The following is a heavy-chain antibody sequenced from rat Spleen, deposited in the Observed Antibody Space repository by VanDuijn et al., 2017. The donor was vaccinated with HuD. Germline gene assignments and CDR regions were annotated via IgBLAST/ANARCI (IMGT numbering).Heavy chain of an antibody. V-gene: IGHV5-7*01. Sequence: EVQLVESGGGLVQPGRSLKLSCVASGFTFSDYNMAWVRQAPKKGLEWVASIRYDGSSTYYRDSVKGRFTISRDNTRNTLYLQMDSLRSEDTATYYCARLGTEAIGNWFTSWGQGTLVTVSS. J-gene: IGHJ3*01. CDR1: GFTFSDYN. D-gene: IGHD1-11*01. CDR2: IRYDGSST. CDR3: ARLGTEAIGNWFTS.